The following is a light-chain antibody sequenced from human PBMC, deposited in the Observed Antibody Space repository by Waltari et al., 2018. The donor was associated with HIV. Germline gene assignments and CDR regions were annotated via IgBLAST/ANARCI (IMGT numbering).Light chain of an antibody. CDR3: VGWDSSLSAYV. CDR1: SSNIENDN. Sequence: QSFLTQPPSASGTSGQTVTISCSGSSSNIENDNVYWYQQLPGMTPKRLIYNNLLPPSGVPDRFAASKSGTSASLTISGLRSADEADYYCVGWDSSLSAYVFGAGTKVAVL. CDR2: NNL. V-gene: IGLV1-47*02. J-gene: IGLJ1*01.